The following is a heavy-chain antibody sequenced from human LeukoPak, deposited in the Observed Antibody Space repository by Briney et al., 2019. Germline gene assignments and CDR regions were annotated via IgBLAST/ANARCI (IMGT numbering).Heavy chain of an antibody. V-gene: IGHV4-39*02. CDR2: ISYSGTT. CDR3: AANSADYNTLGSSYKV. Sequence: PSDTLSLTCTVSGDSISTSKSYWGWIRQSPGKGLEWIGSISYSGTTYYNPSLKSRVTISVDTSKNHFSLKLSSVTAADTAVYYCAANSADYNTLGSSYKVWGQGTLVTVSS. J-gene: IGHJ4*02. CDR1: GDSISTSKSY. D-gene: IGHD3-10*01.